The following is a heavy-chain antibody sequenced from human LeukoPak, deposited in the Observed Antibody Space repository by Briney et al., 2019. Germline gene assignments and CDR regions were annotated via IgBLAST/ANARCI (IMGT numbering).Heavy chain of an antibody. CDR2: MNPNSGDT. D-gene: IGHD3-22*01. J-gene: IGHJ5*02. V-gene: IGHV1-8*01. CDR1: GYTFTSYD. Sequence: ASVKVSCKASGYTFTSYDINWVRQATGQGLEWVGWMNPNSGDTGYAQKFQGRVTMTRDTSISTAYMELSRLRSDDTAVYYCAREGDYYDSSGYYSFDPWGQGTLVTVSS. CDR3: AREGDYYDSSGYYSFDP.